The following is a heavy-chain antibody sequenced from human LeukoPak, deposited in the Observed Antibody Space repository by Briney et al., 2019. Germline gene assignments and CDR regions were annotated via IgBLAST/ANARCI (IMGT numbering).Heavy chain of an antibody. V-gene: IGHV3-21*01. CDR1: GFTFSSYT. D-gene: IGHD2-2*01. CDR3: ARDHCSSTSCFPSGTNYFDS. CDR2: ISSSRSYI. Sequence: PGGSLRLSCAASGFTFSSYTMNWVRQAPGKGLEWVSSISSSRSYIYNADSVKGRFTISRDNAKNSLHLQMNSLRAEDTAVYYCARDHCSSTSCFPSGTNYFDSWGQGTPVTVSS. J-gene: IGHJ4*02.